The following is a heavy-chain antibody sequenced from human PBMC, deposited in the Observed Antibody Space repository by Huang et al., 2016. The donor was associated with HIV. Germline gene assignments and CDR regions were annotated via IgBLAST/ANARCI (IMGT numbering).Heavy chain of an antibody. J-gene: IGHJ3*01. CDR2: ITPMFDTV. V-gene: IGHV1-69*13. D-gene: IGHD6-13*01. Sequence: QVQLVQSGAEVKKPGSSVKVSCKASGGTFGSYDISWARQAPGQGLEWIEGITPMFDTVNYAQKVQGRVRITADASTSTAYMELTSLRSEDTAVYYCARDLTGTRAAAAGIRGDAFDVWGQGTLVTVSS. CDR3: ARDLTGTRAAAAGIRGDAFDV. CDR1: GGTFGSYD.